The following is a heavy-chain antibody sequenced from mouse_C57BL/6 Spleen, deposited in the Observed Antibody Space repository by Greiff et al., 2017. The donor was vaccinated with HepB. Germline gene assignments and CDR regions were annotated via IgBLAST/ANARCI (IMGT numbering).Heavy chain of an antibody. V-gene: IGHV5-17*01. CDR3: ARRSTTVVATLYYAMDY. CDR1: GFTFSDYG. CDR2: ISSGSSTI. D-gene: IGHD1-1*01. Sequence: EVKLVESGGGLVKPGGSLKLSCAASGFTFSDYGMHWVRQAPEKGLEWVAYISSGSSTIYYADTVKGRFTISRDNAKNTLFLQMTSLRSEDTAMYYCARRSTTVVATLYYAMDYWGQGTSVTVSS. J-gene: IGHJ4*01.